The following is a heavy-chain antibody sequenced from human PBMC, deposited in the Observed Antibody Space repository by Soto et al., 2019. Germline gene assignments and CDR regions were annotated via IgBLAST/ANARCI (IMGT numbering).Heavy chain of an antibody. CDR2: INAGNGNT. Sequence: GASVKVSCKASGYTFTSYAMHWVRQAPGQRLEWMGWINAGNGNTKYSQKFQGRVTITRDTSASTAYMELSSLRSEDTAVYYCARIRRSSAAGTISYMDVWGKGTTVIVSS. V-gene: IGHV1-3*01. J-gene: IGHJ6*03. CDR1: GYTFTSYA. D-gene: IGHD6-13*01. CDR3: ARIRRSSAAGTISYMDV.